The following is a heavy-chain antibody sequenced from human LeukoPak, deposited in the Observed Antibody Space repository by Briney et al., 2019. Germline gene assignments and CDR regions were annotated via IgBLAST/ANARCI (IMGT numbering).Heavy chain of an antibody. CDR3: ARAPSEIGGYYPEYFRH. J-gene: IGHJ1*01. D-gene: IGHD3-22*01. CDR2: IKSDGGT. CDR1: GFTFSTYW. Sequence: GGSLRLSCAASGFTFSTYWMHWVRQAPGKGLVWVSRIKSDGGTNYADSVKGRFTISRDNAKKTVSLQMNSLRPEGTGVYYCARAPSEIGGYYPEYFRHWGQGTLVTVSS. V-gene: IGHV3-74*01.